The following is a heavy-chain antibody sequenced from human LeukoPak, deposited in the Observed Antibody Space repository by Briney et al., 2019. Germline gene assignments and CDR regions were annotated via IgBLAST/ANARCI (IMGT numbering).Heavy chain of an antibody. Sequence: GGSLRLSCAASGFTFSNFAMHWVRQAPGKGLEWVSAISGSGGSTYYADSVKGRFTISRDNSKNTLYLQMNSLRAEDTAVYYCAKISIAVAHFDYWGQGTLVTVSS. V-gene: IGHV3-23*01. J-gene: IGHJ4*02. CDR1: GFTFSNFA. D-gene: IGHD6-19*01. CDR3: AKISIAVAHFDY. CDR2: ISGSGGST.